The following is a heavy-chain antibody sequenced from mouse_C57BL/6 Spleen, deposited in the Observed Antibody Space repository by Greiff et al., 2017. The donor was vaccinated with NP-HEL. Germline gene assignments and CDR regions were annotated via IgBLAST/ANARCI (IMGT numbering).Heavy chain of an antibody. CDR1: GYTFTTYP. CDR3: ARIYSNYPWLGY. Sequence: VQVVESGAELVKPGASVKMSCKASGYTFTTYPIEWMKQNHGKSLEWIGNFHPYNDDTKYNEKFKGKATLTVEKSSSTVYLELSRLTSDDSAVYYCARIYSNYPWLGYWGQGTLVTVSA. D-gene: IGHD2-5*01. CDR2: FHPYNDDT. V-gene: IGHV1-47*01. J-gene: IGHJ3*01.